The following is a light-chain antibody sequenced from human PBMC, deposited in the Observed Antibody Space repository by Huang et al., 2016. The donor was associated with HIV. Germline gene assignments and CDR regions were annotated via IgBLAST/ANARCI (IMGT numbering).Light chain of an antibody. CDR3: QQHGDFPIT. J-gene: IGKJ5*01. CDR1: HDISTY. CDR2: GAS. Sequence: DIQMTQSPSSLSASVKDSVTITCQASHDISTYLNWYQQKPGKAPKLLIYGASNLDTGVQSRFSGSGSGTHFTLTINGLQPEDFATYYCQQHGDFPITFGQGTRLDIK. V-gene: IGKV1-33*01.